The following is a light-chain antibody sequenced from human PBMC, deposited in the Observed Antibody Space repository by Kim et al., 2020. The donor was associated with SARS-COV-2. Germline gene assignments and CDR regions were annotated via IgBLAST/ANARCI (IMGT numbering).Light chain of an antibody. CDR3: QQYNNWPLT. Sequence: VSQGERATLSCRASQSVSSNLAWYQQKPGQAPRLLIYGASTRATGIPSRFSGSGSGTEFTLTISSLQSEEFAVYYCQQYNNWPLTFGGGTKVDIK. CDR2: GAS. CDR1: QSVSSN. J-gene: IGKJ4*01. V-gene: IGKV3-15*01.